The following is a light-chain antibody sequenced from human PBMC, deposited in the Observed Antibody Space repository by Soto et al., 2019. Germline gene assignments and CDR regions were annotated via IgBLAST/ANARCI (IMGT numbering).Light chain of an antibody. CDR3: ISYTDRQSYL. J-gene: IGLJ1*01. V-gene: IGLV2-14*03. Sequence: QSALTQPASVSGSPGQSMTISCSGTSSDIGSYDHVAWYQQFPGKSPKLIIYAVSDRPSGVSDRFSGSKSGISAPLTISGLQTEDEADYYCISYTDRQSYLFGTGTKVTVL. CDR1: SSDIGSYDH. CDR2: AVS.